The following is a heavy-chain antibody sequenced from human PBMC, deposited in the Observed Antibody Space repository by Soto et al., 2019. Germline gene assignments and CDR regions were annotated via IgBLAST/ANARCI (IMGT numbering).Heavy chain of an antibody. D-gene: IGHD2-15*01. J-gene: IGHJ6*02. CDR2: IIPIFGTA. CDR3: AGDVVVVAAIPYYYGMDV. Sequence: QVQLVQSGAEVKKPGSSVKVSCKASGGTFSSYAISWVRQAPGQGLEWMGGIIPIFGTANYAQKFQGRVTITADESTSTAYMELSSLRSEDTAVYYCAGDVVVVAAIPYYYGMDVWGQGTTVTVS. CDR1: GGTFSSYA. V-gene: IGHV1-69*01.